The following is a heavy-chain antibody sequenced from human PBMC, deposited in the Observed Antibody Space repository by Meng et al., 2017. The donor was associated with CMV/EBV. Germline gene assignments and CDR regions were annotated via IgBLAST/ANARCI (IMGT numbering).Heavy chain of an antibody. D-gene: IGHD3-3*01. Sequence: SCAISGDSVSSNSAAWNWIRQSPSRGLEWLGRTYYRSKWYNDYAVSVKSRITINPDTSKNQFSLQLNSVTPEDTAVYYCARDFRAVPVLRFLEWSSHGMDVWGQGTTVTVSS. CDR3: ARDFRAVPVLRFLEWSSHGMDV. CDR2: TYYRSKWYN. V-gene: IGHV6-1*01. CDR1: GDSVSSNSAA. J-gene: IGHJ6*02.